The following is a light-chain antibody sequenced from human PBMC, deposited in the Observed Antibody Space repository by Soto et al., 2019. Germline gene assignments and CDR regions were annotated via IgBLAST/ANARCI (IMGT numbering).Light chain of an antibody. CDR2: DVS. CDR1: SSDVGAYNY. Sequence: QSALTQPASVSGSPGQSITISCTGTSSDVGAYNYVSWYQQHPGKAPKLIIFDVSNRPSGVSNRFSGSKSGNTASLTISGLQAEDEADYYFNSYTGSSSLYVVFGGGTKLTVL. V-gene: IGLV2-14*03. CDR3: NSYTGSSSLYVV. J-gene: IGLJ2*01.